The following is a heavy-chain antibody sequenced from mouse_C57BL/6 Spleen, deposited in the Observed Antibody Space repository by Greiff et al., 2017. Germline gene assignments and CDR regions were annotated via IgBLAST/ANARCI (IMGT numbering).Heavy chain of an antibody. Sequence: QVQLQQPGAELVKPGASVTLSCKASGYTFTSYWMHWVKQRPGQGLEWIGMIHPNSGSTNYNETFKSKATLTVAKSSITAYMQLSSLTSEDSAVYYCARSPYSNYISYWYFDVWGTGTTVTVSS. CDR1: GYTFTSYW. D-gene: IGHD2-5*01. CDR3: ARSPYSNYISYWYFDV. V-gene: IGHV1-64*01. J-gene: IGHJ1*03. CDR2: IHPNSGST.